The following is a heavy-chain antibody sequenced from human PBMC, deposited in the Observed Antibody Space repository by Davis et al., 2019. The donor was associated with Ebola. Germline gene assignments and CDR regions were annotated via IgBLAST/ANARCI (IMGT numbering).Heavy chain of an antibody. CDR2: IYYSGNT. Sequence: LRLSCAVYGGSFSDYYWSWIRQHPGKGLEWIGYIYYSGNTYYNPSLKSRVTISVDTSKNQFSLKLSSVTAADTAVYYCARGGYSYGFDYWGQGTLVTVSS. D-gene: IGHD5-18*01. V-gene: IGHV4-31*11. CDR3: ARGGYSYGFDY. CDR1: GGSFSDYY. J-gene: IGHJ4*02.